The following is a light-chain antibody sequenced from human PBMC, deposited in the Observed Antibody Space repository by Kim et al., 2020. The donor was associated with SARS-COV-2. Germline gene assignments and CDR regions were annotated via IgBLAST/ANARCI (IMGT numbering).Light chain of an antibody. CDR2: TAS. V-gene: IGLV7-43*01. CDR1: TEAGPSGYY. Sequence: PGGPVTLTCASNTEAGPSGYYPNWFQLKPGQAPRSMIHTASGRHSWTPARFSGSLLGGKAALTLSGVQPEDEAEYYCLLYYGGVWVFGGGTQLTVL. CDR3: LLYYGGVWV. J-gene: IGLJ3*02.